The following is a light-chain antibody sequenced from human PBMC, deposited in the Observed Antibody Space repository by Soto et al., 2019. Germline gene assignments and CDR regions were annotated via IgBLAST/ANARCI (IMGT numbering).Light chain of an antibody. J-gene: IGKJ5*01. Sequence: DIQMTKSPPSLSASVGDRVTITCRASQDVSNDLAWYQQKPGKAPKLLIYAASTLQSGVPLRFSGSGSGTSFTLTISSLQPEDFATYYCQQLLSYPITFGQGTRLEIK. CDR1: QDVSND. V-gene: IGKV1-9*01. CDR3: QQLLSYPIT. CDR2: AAS.